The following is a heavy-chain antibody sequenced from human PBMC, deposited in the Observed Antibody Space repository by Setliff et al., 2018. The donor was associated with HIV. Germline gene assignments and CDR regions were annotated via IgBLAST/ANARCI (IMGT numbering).Heavy chain of an antibody. CDR3: AREGSPIYYFDY. CDR2: INVNSGGT. J-gene: IGHJ4*02. CDR1: VYLFTGYY. V-gene: IGHV1-2*02. Sequence: GASVKVSCKASVYLFTGYYMHWVRQAPGQRLEWMGWINVNSGGTKYAQKFQGRVTMTRDTSISTAYMEVSSLRSDDTAVYYCAREGSPIYYFDYWSQGTLVTVSS. D-gene: IGHD3-10*01.